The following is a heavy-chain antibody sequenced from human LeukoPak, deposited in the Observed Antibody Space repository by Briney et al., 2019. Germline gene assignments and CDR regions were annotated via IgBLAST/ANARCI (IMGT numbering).Heavy chain of an antibody. J-gene: IGHJ3*02. CDR1: GFTFSDYY. CDR2: ISSSGSTI. CDR3: ARIGYYDSSGYYDPHDAFDI. D-gene: IGHD3-22*01. Sequence: PGGSLRLSCAASGFTFSDYYMSWIRQAPGKGLEWVSYISSSGSTIYYADSVKGRFTISRDNAKNSLYLQMNSLRAEDTAVYYCARIGYYDSSGYYDPHDAFDIWGQGTMVTVSS. V-gene: IGHV3-11*01.